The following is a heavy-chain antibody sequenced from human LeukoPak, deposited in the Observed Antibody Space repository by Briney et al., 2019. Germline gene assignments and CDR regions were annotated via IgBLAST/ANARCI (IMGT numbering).Heavy chain of an antibody. CDR1: RGSISNLY. CDR2: FCYGGST. J-gene: IGHJ4*02. D-gene: IGHD7-27*01. V-gene: IGHV4-59*01. CDR3: ARDRPGDVALDY. Sequence: SETLSLTGTVSRGSISNLYWGWIGQAPGKGLEGIGFFCYGGSTNYNPSLKSQVTISVDTSKNQFSLKLTPVTPTDTAAYYCARDRPGDVALDYWGQGTLVTVSS.